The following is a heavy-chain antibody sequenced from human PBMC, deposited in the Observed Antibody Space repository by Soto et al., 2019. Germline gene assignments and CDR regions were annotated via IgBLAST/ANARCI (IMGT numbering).Heavy chain of an antibody. J-gene: IGHJ4*02. CDR1: GFTFSSYA. CDR3: AKDGAYYDSSGYFNY. D-gene: IGHD3-22*01. V-gene: IGHV3-23*04. Sequence: EVQLAESGGGLVQPGGSLRLSCVASGFTFSSYAMSWVRQAPGKGREWVSAISGSGGSTYYADSVKGRFTISRDNSKNTLYLQMNSLRAEDTAVYYCAKDGAYYDSSGYFNYWGQGTLVTVSS. CDR2: ISGSGGST.